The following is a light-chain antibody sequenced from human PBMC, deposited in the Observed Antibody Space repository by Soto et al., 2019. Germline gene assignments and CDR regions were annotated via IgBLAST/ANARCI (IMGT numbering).Light chain of an antibody. CDR3: QQYGNWPEYS. V-gene: IGKV3-15*01. J-gene: IGKJ2*03. CDR1: QSVGYN. CDR2: GAS. Sequence: ETVVTQSPVTLSASPGEGATLSCRTSQSVGYNLAWYQQKPGQAPRPLIYGASTRITGIPARFSGSGSGTAYTLTTTSLQSDDFDAYYCQQYGNWPEYSFGQGTKLQIK.